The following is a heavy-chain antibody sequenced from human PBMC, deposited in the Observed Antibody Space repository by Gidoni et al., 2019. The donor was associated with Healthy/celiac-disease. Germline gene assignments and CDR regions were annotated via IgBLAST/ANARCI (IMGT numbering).Heavy chain of an antibody. V-gene: IGHV5-10-1*03. CDR2: VDPSDSYT. Sequence: EVQLVQSGAEVKKPGESRRISCKGSGYSFTSYWISWVRQMPGKGLEWMGRVDPSDSYTNYRPSFQGHVTISADKSISTAYLQWSSLKASDTAMYYCARHPGVVLEWLSISGFDPWGQGTLVTVSS. J-gene: IGHJ5*02. CDR1: GYSFTSYW. D-gene: IGHD3-3*01. CDR3: ARHPGVVLEWLSISGFDP.